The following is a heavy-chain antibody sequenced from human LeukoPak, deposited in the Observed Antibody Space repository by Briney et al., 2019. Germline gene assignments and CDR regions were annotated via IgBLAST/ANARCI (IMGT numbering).Heavy chain of an antibody. CDR3: ARTRDAYSPFDY. CDR1: GGSISAYY. J-gene: IGHJ4*02. D-gene: IGHD5-24*01. Sequence: SETLSLTCSVPGGSISAYYWNWIRQPAGKGLEWIGRIYASGTTNYNPSLKSRVIMSVDRSRNQFSLSLSSVTAADTAVYYCARTRDAYSPFDYWGQGTLVTVSS. V-gene: IGHV4-4*07. CDR2: IYASGTT.